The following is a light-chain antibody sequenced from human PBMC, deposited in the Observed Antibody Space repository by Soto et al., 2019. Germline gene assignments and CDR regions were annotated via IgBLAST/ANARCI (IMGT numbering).Light chain of an antibody. CDR2: DAS. V-gene: IGKV1-5*01. Sequence: DIQITQSPSTLSASVXXXXTXXXRASQSISSWLAWYQQKPGKAPKLLIYDASSLESGVPSRFSGSGSGTEFTLTISSLQPDEFATYYCQQYNSILGTFGQGTKVDI. CDR3: QQYNSILGT. CDR1: QSISSW. J-gene: IGKJ1*01.